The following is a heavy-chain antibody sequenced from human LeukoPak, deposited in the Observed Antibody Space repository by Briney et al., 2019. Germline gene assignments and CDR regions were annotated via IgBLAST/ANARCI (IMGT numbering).Heavy chain of an antibody. CDR3: ARAGYYYDSSGRYYYMDV. Sequence: GSSVKVSCKASGGTFSSYAISWVRQAPGQGLEWVGGIIPIFGTANYAQKFQGRVTITTDESTSTAYMELSSLRSEDTAVYYCARAGYYYDSSGRYYYMDVWGKGTTVTVSS. D-gene: IGHD3-22*01. CDR1: GGTFSSYA. V-gene: IGHV1-69*05. J-gene: IGHJ6*03. CDR2: IIPIFGTA.